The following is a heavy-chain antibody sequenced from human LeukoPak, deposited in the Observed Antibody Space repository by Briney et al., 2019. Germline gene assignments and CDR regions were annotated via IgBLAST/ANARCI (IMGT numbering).Heavy chain of an antibody. V-gene: IGHV4-39*07. J-gene: IGHJ6*02. CDR3: AGDCSDYDPPYCYCAMDV. CDR2: LYYSGST. Sequence: SETLSLTCTVPGGSITNNNYYWDWIRQPPGKGLEWIGDLYYSGSTNYNPSLKSRVTISVDTSKNQFSLKLSSVTAADTAVYYCAGDCSDYDPPYCYCAMDVWGQGTTVTFSS. D-gene: IGHD5-12*01. CDR1: GGSITNNNYY.